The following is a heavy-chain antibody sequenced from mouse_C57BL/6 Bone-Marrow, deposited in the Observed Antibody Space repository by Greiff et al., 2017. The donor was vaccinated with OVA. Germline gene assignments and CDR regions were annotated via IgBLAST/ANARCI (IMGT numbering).Heavy chain of an antibody. V-gene: IGHV5-12*01. J-gene: IGHJ4*01. CDR1: GFTFSDYY. D-gene: IGHD1-1*01. Sequence: EVQVVESGGGLVQPGGSLKLSCAASGFTFSDYYMYWVRQTPEKRLEWVAYISNGGGSTYYPDTVKDRFTISRDNAKNTLYLQMSRLKSEDTAMYYCARLDYYGSPYYYAMDYWGQGTSVTVSS. CDR2: ISNGGGST. CDR3: ARLDYYGSPYYYAMDY.